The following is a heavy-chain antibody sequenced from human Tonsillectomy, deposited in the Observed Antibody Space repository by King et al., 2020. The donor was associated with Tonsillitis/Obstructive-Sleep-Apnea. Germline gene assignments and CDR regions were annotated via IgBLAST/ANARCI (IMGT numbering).Heavy chain of an antibody. D-gene: IGHD3-3*01. Sequence: VQLVESGAEVKKPGESLKISCKGSGYSFSNFWIGWVRQMPGKGLEWMGIIYPGDSETRYSPSFQGQVTISADASINTAYLQWSSLKASDTAMFYCARGIRFLEWLFPPFDLWGQGTLVTVSS. CDR2: IYPGDSET. CDR1: GYSFSNFW. CDR3: ARGIRFLEWLFPPFDL. J-gene: IGHJ5*02. V-gene: IGHV5-51*03.